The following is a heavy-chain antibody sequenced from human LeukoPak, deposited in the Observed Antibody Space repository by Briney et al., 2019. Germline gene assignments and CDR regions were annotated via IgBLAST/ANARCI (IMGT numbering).Heavy chain of an antibody. J-gene: IGHJ3*02. CDR3: ARQVDSQQDAFDI. V-gene: IGHV5-51*01. D-gene: IGHD1/OR15-1a*01. CDR2: IYPGDSDT. Sequence: GESLKISCKGSGYSFTNYWIGWVRQMPGKGLEWMGIIYPGDSDTRYSPSFQGQVTISADKSISTAYLQWSSLKASGTAMYYCARQVDSQQDAFDIWGQGTVVTVSS. CDR1: GYSFTNYW.